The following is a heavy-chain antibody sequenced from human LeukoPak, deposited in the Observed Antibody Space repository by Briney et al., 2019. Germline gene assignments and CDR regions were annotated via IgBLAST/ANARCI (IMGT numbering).Heavy chain of an antibody. J-gene: IGHJ4*02. Sequence: SVKVSCKASGGTFSSYAISWVRQAPGQGLEWMGGIIPILGIANYAQKFQGRVTITADKSTSTAYMELSSLRSEDTAVYYCARVGAGGVSVPHYFDYWGQGTLVTVSS. CDR1: GGTFSSYA. D-gene: IGHD2-8*02. V-gene: IGHV1-69*10. CDR2: IIPILGIA. CDR3: ARVGAGGVSVPHYFDY.